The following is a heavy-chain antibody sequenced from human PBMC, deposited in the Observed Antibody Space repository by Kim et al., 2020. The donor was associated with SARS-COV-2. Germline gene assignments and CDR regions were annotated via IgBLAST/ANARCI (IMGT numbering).Heavy chain of an antibody. CDR1: GFTFSSYG. J-gene: IGHJ4*02. CDR3: AKDWMATAHY. CDR2: RSYDGSNK. Sequence: GGSLRLSCAASGFTFSSYGMHWVRQAPGKGLERVAVRSYDGSNKYYADSVKGRFTISRDNSKNTLYLQMNSLRAEDTAVYYCAKDWMATAHYWGQGTLVTVSS. V-gene: IGHV3-30*18. D-gene: IGHD5-12*01.